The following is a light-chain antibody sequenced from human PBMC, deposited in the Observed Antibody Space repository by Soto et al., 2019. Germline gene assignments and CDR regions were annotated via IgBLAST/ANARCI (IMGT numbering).Light chain of an antibody. CDR3: MQSLQTPLT. CDR1: QNLLHSNGYNY. V-gene: IGKV2-28*01. J-gene: IGKJ4*01. CDR2: LGS. Sequence: VMSQSPLSLPVTPGEPASISCRSSQNLLHSNGYNYLDWYLQKPGQSPQLLIFLGSNRASGVPDRFSGSGSGTDFTLKISRVEAEDVGVYYCMQSLQTPLTFGGGTKVDIK.